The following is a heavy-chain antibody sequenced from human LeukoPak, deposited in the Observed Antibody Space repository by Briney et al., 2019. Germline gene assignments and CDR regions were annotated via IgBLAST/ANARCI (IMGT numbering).Heavy chain of an antibody. V-gene: IGHV3-7*01. CDR1: GFTFSTYW. Sequence: SGGSLRLSCAAPGFTFSTYWMSWVRQAPGKGLEWVANIKQDGSHKYYVDSVKGRFPITRDNAKNSLYLQMNSLRVEDTAVYYCVREEGYWGQGTLVTVSS. CDR3: VREEGY. J-gene: IGHJ4*02. CDR2: IKQDGSHK.